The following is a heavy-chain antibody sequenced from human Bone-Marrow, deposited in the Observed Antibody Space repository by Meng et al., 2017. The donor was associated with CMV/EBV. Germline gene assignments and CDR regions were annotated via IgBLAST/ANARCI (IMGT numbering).Heavy chain of an antibody. D-gene: IGHD1-26*01. V-gene: IGHV4-61*01. CDR1: GGSVSSGSYY. Sequence: SETLSLTCTVSGGSVSSGSYYWSWIRQPPGKGLEWIGYIYYSGSTNYNPSLKSRVTISVDTSKNQFSLKLSSVTAANTAVYYCARGRVVAWVRIVGAMSYWGQGTLVTVSS. J-gene: IGHJ4*02. CDR3: ARGRVVAWVRIVGAMSY. CDR2: IYYSGST.